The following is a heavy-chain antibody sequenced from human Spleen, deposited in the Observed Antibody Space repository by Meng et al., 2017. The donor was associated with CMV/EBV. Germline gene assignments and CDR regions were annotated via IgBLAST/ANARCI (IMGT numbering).Heavy chain of an antibody. CDR2: INQHGSEN. Sequence: GGSLRLSCAASGFAFSNYWMTWIRQAPGKGLEWVGNINQHGSENQYADSVRGRFTISRDNARNSVYLQMNTLRAEDTAVYYCATTYYYGDTDYPSGQGTLVTVSS. J-gene: IGHJ5*02. CDR3: ATTYYYGDTDYP. V-gene: IGHV3-7*01. D-gene: IGHD3-10*01. CDR1: GFAFSNYW.